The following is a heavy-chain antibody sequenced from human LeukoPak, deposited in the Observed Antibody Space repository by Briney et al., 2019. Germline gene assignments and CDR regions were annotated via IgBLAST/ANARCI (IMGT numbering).Heavy chain of an antibody. J-gene: IGHJ4*02. V-gene: IGHV4-59*01. CDR2: IYYSGST. Sequence: SETLSLTCTVSGGSISSYYWGWIRQPPGKGLEWTGYIYYSGSTSYNPSLKSRVTMSVDTSKNQFSLKLSSVTAADTAVYYCARSYPGYYFDYWGQGTLVTVSS. D-gene: IGHD3-16*02. CDR1: GGSISSYY. CDR3: ARSYPGYYFDY.